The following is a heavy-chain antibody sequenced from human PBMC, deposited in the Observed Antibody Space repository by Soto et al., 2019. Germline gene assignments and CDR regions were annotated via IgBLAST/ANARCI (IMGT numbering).Heavy chain of an antibody. Sequence: SVTKCVTSTVAEGNIIDSGWWSWIRKTPEKGLEWIGEIHHSGNTNYNPSLKSRVTISVDTSKNQFSLKLDSVTAADTAVYYCARRAYYDTLTAWYFDSWGHGNMVTVSS. J-gene: IGHJ4*01. V-gene: IGHV4-4*02. CDR2: IHHSGNT. CDR3: ARRAYYDTLTAWYFDS. CDR1: EGNIIDSGW. D-gene: IGHD3-9*01.